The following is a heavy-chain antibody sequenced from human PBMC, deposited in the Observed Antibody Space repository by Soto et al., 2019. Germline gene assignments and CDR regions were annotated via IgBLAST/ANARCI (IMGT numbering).Heavy chain of an antibody. J-gene: IGHJ4*02. CDR1: GITFRRYC. D-gene: IGHD6-19*01. CDR2: INSDGSST. V-gene: IGHV3-74*01. Sequence: VGCRRLACAAPGITFRRYCMHRVRQAPGKGLVWVSRINSDGSSTSYAASVKGRFTISRDNAKNTLYLQMNSLRAEDTAVYYCARGFDSSGFFDYWGQGT. CDR3: ARGFDSSGFFDY.